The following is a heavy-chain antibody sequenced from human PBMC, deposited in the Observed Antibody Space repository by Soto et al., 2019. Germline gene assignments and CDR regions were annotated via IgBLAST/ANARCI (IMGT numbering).Heavy chain of an antibody. CDR3: ARVPSPFDYYYAMDV. V-gene: IGHV4-30-4*01. J-gene: IGHJ6*02. CDR2: IFSSGTT. CDR1: GDSISSGNKY. D-gene: IGHD3-16*01. Sequence: SETLSLTCTVSGDSISSGNKYWSWIRQPPGKGLEWSGYIFSSGTTYYNPSLKSRLTMSLDASQNQFSLKLNSLTDADTAVHFCARVPSPFDYYYAMDVWGQGTTVTVSS.